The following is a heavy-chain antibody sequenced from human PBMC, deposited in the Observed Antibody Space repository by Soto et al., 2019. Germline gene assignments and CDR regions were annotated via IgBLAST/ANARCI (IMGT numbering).Heavy chain of an antibody. CDR3: ARDEGVRSTNVKAFDI. D-gene: IGHD2-2*01. V-gene: IGHV3-21*01. J-gene: IGHJ3*02. CDR1: GFTFSRYY. Sequence: GGSLRLSCAASGFTFSRYYMNWVRQAPGKGLEWVSSISTTSTYTHYADSLKGRFTISRDNAKKLLYLEMDSLRAEDTAVYYCARDEGVRSTNVKAFDIWGQGTKVT. CDR2: ISTTSTYT.